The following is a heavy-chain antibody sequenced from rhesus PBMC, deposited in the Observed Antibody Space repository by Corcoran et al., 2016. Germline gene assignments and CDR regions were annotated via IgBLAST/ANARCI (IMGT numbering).Heavy chain of an antibody. CDR3: ARDRMGGDFDY. Sequence: QVQLQESGPGLVKPSETLSLTCAVSGGSFSGYYWGWIRQPPGKGLEWSGYISGSSGSTDYNPSLKSRVTISTDTSKNQFSLKLSSVTAADTAVYYCARDRMGGDFDYWGQGVLVTVSS. CDR2: ISGSSGST. V-gene: IGHV4-165*01. D-gene: IGHD1-44*02. CDR1: GGSFSGYY. J-gene: IGHJ4*01.